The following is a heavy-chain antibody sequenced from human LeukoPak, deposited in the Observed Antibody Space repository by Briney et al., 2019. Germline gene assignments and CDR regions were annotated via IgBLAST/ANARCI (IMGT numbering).Heavy chain of an antibody. J-gene: IGHJ5*02. CDR1: GFSVSSNY. Sequence: PGGSLRLSCAASGFSVSSNYMIWVRQSPGRGLEWVSMMYGNGNTYYADSVKGRFTISRDDSKNTLYLQMNSLRAEDTALYYCARATSGRVLGDTSDWFDPWGQGTLVTVSS. CDR3: ARATSGRVLGDTSDWFDP. D-gene: IGHD2-8*02. V-gene: IGHV3-66*01. CDR2: MYGNGNT.